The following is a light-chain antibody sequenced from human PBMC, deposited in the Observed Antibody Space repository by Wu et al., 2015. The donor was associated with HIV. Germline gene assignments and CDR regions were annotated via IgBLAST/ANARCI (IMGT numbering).Light chain of an antibody. CDR2: GAS. Sequence: EIVLTQSPGTLSVSPGERATLTCRASQSVSRNLAWYQQKPGQAPRLLMYGASTRATGIPARFSGSGSGTDFTLTISSLQPEDFATYYCQQSYSTLSWTFGQGTKVEIK. V-gene: IGKV3-15*01. CDR1: QSVSRN. J-gene: IGKJ1*01. CDR3: QQSYSTLSWT.